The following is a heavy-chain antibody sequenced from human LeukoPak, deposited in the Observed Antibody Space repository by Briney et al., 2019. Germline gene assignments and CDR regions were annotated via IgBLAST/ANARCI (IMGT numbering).Heavy chain of an antibody. D-gene: IGHD3-16*02. V-gene: IGHV4-34*01. CDR3: ARRVWGSYRYTDFDY. CDR1: GGSFSGYY. Sequence: SETLSLTCAVYGGSFSGYYWSWIRQPPGKGLEWIGEINHSGSTNYNPSLTSRVPLSVDTSRNQFSLKLSSVNAADTAVFYCARRVWGSYRYTDFDYWGQGTLVSVSS. CDR2: INHSGST. J-gene: IGHJ4*02.